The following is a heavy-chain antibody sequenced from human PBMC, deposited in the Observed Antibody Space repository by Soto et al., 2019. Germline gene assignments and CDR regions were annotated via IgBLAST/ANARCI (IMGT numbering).Heavy chain of an antibody. CDR3: ASPNYGGNGARNYYYYYGMDV. Sequence: SVKVSCKDSGGTFSSYAISWVRQAPGQGVEWMGGIIPIFGTANYAQKFQGRVTITADKSTSTDYMELSSLRSEDTAVYYCASPNYGGNGARNYYYYYGMDVWGQGTTVTVSS. V-gene: IGHV1-69*06. CDR2: IIPIFGTA. J-gene: IGHJ6*02. CDR1: GGTFSSYA. D-gene: IGHD4-17*01.